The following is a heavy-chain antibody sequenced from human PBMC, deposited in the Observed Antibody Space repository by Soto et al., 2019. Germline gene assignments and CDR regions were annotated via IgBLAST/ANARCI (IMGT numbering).Heavy chain of an antibody. CDR3: ARDGERDTGLNFYYYLHGMDA. CDR2: ISPYNGTT. J-gene: IGHJ6*04. D-gene: IGHD1-1*01. CDR1: GYTFTTYG. V-gene: IGHV1-18*04. Sequence: ASVKVSCKASGYTFTTYGISWVRQAPGQGLEWMGWISPYNGTTKYAEKFQGEMTMTTDTDTSTAYMDLRSRRSEDTAVYYCARDGERDTGLNFYYYLHGMDAWGKGTRVTVSS.